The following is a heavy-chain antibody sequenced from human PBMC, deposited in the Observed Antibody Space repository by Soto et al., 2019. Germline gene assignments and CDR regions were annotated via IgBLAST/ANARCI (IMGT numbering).Heavy chain of an antibody. V-gene: IGHV3-23*01. Sequence: EVQLLESGGGLVQPGGSLRLSCAASGFTFSSNAMSWVRQAPGKGLEWVSGISGSGGATHYADAVNGLFTISRDNTRNTLQLQMKNRRAEDMAVDYCAKGDGLGSWSELDYWGQGTLVTVSS. D-gene: IGHD3-10*01. CDR1: GFTFSSNA. CDR2: ISGSGGAT. J-gene: IGHJ4*02. CDR3: AKGDGLGSWSELDY.